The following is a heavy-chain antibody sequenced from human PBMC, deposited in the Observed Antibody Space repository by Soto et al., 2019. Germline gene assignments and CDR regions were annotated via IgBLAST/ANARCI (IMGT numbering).Heavy chain of an antibody. D-gene: IGHD6-19*01. CDR1: GFTFSSYA. V-gene: IGHV3-30-3*01. CDR3: ATSRLVRTDY. CDR2: ISYDGSNK. Sequence: QVQLVESGGGVVQPGRSLRLSCAASGFTFSSYAMHWVRQAPGKGLEWVAVISYDGSNKYYADSVKGRFTISRVNSKNTLYLQMNSLRAEDTAVYYCATSRLVRTDYWGQGTLVTVSS. J-gene: IGHJ4*02.